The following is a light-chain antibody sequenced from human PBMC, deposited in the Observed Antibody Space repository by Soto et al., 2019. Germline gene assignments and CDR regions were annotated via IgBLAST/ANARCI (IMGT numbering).Light chain of an antibody. CDR2: VNSDGSH. CDR3: QTWGTGVLV. V-gene: IGLV4-69*01. CDR1: SGHSRYA. Sequence: QSVLTQSPSASASLGASVKLTCTLSSGHSRYAIAWHQQHPEMGPRYLMKVNSDGSHTKGDGIPDPFSGSSSGTERYLTISGLQSEDEADYYCQTWGTGVLVFGGGTKLTVL. J-gene: IGLJ2*01.